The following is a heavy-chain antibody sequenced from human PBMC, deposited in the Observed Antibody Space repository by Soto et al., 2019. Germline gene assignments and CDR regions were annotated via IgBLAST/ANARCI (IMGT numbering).Heavy chain of an antibody. CDR2: ISGSGTTT. D-gene: IGHD3-22*01. V-gene: IGHV3-23*01. CDR3: GRDGAHFDTSGYSDYFYYYGMDV. CDR1: GFSFRSYA. J-gene: IGHJ6*02. Sequence: EVQLLESGGGLVQPGGSLRLSCAASGFSFRSYAMSWVRQAPGKGLEWVSAISGSGTTTYYTDSVKGRFTVSRDNSRNTVYLQMSSLGAEDTAVYYCGRDGAHFDTSGYSDYFYYYGMDVWGQGTTVTVSS.